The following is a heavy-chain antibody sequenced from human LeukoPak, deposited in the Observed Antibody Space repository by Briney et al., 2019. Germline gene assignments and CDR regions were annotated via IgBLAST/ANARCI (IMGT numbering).Heavy chain of an antibody. D-gene: IGHD3-10*01. J-gene: IGHJ4*02. CDR2: INPNSGDT. CDR3: ALGLQGNGAHFDN. Sequence: ASVKVSCKASGYTFTGHYMHWVRQAPGQGLEWMGRINPNSGDTNYAQKYQGRVTMTRDTSISTAYMDPSRLRSDDTAVYYCALGLQGNGAHFDNWGQGTLVTVSS. V-gene: IGHV1-2*06. CDR1: GYTFTGHY.